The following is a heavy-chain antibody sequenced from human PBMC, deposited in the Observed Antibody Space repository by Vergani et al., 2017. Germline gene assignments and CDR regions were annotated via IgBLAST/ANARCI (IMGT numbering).Heavy chain of an antibody. CDR1: GGSFSGYY. Sequence: QVQLQQWGAGLLKPSETLSLTCAVYGGSFSGYYWSWIRQPPGKGLEWIGEINHSGSTNYNPSLKSRVTISVDTSKYQFALKLSSVTAADTAVYYCASDRAYYYDSSGYNFDYWGQGTLVTVSS. D-gene: IGHD3-22*01. CDR2: INHSGST. V-gene: IGHV4-34*01. J-gene: IGHJ4*02. CDR3: ASDRAYYYDSSGYNFDY.